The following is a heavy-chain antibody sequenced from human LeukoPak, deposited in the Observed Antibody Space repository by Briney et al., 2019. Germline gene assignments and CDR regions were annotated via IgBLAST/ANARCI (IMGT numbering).Heavy chain of an antibody. CDR3: ASQTEVVSNFDY. D-gene: IGHD2-15*01. CDR1: GYVFTGHH. J-gene: IGHJ4*02. CDR2: IIPIFGTA. Sequence: GASVKVSCKASGYVFTGHHMHWVRQAPGQGLEWMGGIIPIFGTANYAQKFQGRVTITTDESTSTAYMELSSLRSEDTAVYYCASQTEVVSNFDYWGQGTLVTVSS. V-gene: IGHV1-69*05.